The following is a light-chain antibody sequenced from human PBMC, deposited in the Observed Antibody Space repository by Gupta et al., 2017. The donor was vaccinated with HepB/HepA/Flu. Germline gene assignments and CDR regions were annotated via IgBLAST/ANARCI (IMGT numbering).Light chain of an antibody. J-gene: IGKJ1*01. CDR1: QSVSSN. V-gene: IGKV3-15*01. CDR3: QQYNNWPPWT. CDR2: GAS. Sequence: EIVITQFPATLSVSPGERATLSCRASQSVSSNLAWYQQRPGQAPRLLIYGASTRATGIPARFRGSGAGTEFTLTISSLQSEDCAVDYCQQYNNWPPWTFGQGTKVEIK.